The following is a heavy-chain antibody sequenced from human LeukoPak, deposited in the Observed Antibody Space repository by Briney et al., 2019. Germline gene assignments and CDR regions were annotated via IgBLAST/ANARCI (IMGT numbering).Heavy chain of an antibody. V-gene: IGHV3-48*04. CDR2: INIGGTNT. Sequence: GGSLRLSCAASGFTFSSYIMNWIRQAPGKGLEWLSYINIGGTNTHYADSVKGRFTISRDNAKKSLYLEMNNLRAEDTAVYYCATDGAGFDTWGQGVLVTVSS. CDR1: GFTFSSYI. CDR3: ATDGAGFDT. J-gene: IGHJ5*02.